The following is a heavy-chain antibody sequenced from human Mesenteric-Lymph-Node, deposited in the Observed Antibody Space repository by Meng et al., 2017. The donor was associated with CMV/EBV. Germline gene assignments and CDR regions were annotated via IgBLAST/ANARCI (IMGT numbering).Heavy chain of an antibody. J-gene: IGHJ2*01. CDR3: TRDSRRYFDL. CDR2: TYYRSKWSN. V-gene: IGHV6-1*01. CDR1: AVSVSSDSAA. Sequence: TSAVSVSSDSAACSWISQPPSGGLVWLGRTYYRSKWSNDYAVSVKSRITINPDTSKNQFSLQLNSVTPEDTAVYYCTRDSRRYFDLWGRGTLVTVSS.